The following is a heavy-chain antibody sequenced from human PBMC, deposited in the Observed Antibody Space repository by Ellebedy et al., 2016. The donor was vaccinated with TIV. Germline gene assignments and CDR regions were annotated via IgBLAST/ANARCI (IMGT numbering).Heavy chain of an antibody. Sequence: GGSLRLSCAASGFTFRDYTMNWVRQAPGKGLEWVSYIDIVATTIYYAESVKGRFTISRDNAKNSLFLQMNSLRADDTAVYYCARGPPLFDPWGQGTLVTVSS. J-gene: IGHJ5*02. CDR1: GFTFRDYT. V-gene: IGHV3-48*04. CDR3: ARGPPLFDP. CDR2: IDIVATTI.